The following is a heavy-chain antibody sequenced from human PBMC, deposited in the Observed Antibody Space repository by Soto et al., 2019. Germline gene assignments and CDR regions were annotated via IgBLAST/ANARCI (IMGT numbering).Heavy chain of an antibody. CDR1: GYGFTGYY. J-gene: IGHJ6*02. CDR2: INPNSGGT. V-gene: IGHV1-2*04. CDR3: ARGYCSSTSCPHLSYYYYGMDV. D-gene: IGHD2-2*01. Sequence: ASVTVSWQAAGYGFTGYYMHWVRQAPGQGLEWMGWINPNSGGTNYAQKFQGWVTMTRDTSISTAYMELSGLRSDDTAVYYCARGYCSSTSCPHLSYYYYGMDVWGQGTTVTVSS.